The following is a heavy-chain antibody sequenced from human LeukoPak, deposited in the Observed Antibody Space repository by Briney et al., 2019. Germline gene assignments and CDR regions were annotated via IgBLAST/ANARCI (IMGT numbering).Heavy chain of an antibody. CDR3: AKGAPYYDFWSGSMGAFDI. J-gene: IGHJ3*02. D-gene: IGHD3-3*01. CDR2: INADGSDT. V-gene: IGHV3-74*01. CDR1: GFTFSTHY. Sequence: GGSLRLSCAASGFTFSTHYMHWVRQAPGKGLVWVSCINADGSDTAYADSVRGRFTISRDNAKNTLYLQMNSLRAEDTAVYYCAKGAPYYDFWSGSMGAFDIWGQGTMVTVSS.